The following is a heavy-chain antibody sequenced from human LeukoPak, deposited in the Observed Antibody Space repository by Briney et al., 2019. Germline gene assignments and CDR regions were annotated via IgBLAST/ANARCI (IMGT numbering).Heavy chain of an antibody. CDR3: AKDRGYYDSSGYSFDY. Sequence: GGSLRFSCAAYGFTFSSYAMSWVRQAPGKGLEWVSAISGSGGSTYYADSVKGRFTISRDNSKNTLYLQMNSLRAEDTAVYYCAKDRGYYDSSGYSFDYWGQGTLVTVSS. J-gene: IGHJ4*02. V-gene: IGHV3-23*01. CDR1: GFTFSSYA. D-gene: IGHD3-22*01. CDR2: ISGSGGST.